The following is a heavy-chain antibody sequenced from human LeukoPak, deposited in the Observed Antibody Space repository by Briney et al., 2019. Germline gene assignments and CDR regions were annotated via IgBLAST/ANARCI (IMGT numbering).Heavy chain of an antibody. D-gene: IGHD2-21*01. CDR1: GYTFTNYA. V-gene: IGHV1-3*01. Sequence: ASVKVSCKGSGYTFTNYAVHWVRQAPGQRLEWLGWINPGNGDTKYSQNFQGRVTVTSDTSAATAYVELNSLTSEDTAVYYCARERWHCRVDCYSVYYYALDVWGQGTTVTVSS. CDR2: INPGNGDT. J-gene: IGHJ6*02. CDR3: ARERWHCRVDCYSVYYYALDV.